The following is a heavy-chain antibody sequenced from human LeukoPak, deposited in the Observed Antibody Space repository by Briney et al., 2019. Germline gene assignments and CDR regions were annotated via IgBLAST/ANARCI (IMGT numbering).Heavy chain of an antibody. V-gene: IGHV3-7*01. CDR2: IKQDGSEK. Sequence: GGSLRLSCAASGFTFSSYWMTWIRQAPGKGLEWVANIKQDGSEKYYVDSVKGRFTISRDNAKNSLYLQMNSLRAEDTAVYYCARDAGGGYSCYDCWGQGTLVTVSS. D-gene: IGHD5-18*01. J-gene: IGHJ4*02. CDR1: GFTFSSYW. CDR3: ARDAGGGYSCYDC.